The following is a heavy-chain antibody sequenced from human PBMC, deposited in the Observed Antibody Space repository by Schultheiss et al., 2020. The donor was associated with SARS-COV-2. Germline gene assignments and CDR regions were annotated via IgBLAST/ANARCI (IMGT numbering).Heavy chain of an antibody. CDR3: ARGNQKLRFAFDI. Sequence: SETLSLTCTVSGGSVSSGSYYWSWIRQPPGKGMEWIGYIYYSGSTNYNPSLKSRVTISVDTSKNQFSLKLSSVTAADTAVYYCARGNQKLRFAFDIWGQGTMVTVSS. CDR1: GGSVSSGSYY. V-gene: IGHV4-61*01. J-gene: IGHJ3*02. CDR2: IYYSGST. D-gene: IGHD1-14*01.